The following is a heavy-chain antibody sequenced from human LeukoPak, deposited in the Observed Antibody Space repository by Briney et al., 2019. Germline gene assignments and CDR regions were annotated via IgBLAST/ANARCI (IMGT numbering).Heavy chain of an antibody. J-gene: IGHJ5*02. Sequence: PSETLSLTCSVSGASISSYYWNWIRQPPGKGLEWIGNIYIRGSTNYNPSLESRVTISLDTSKDQFSLKLTSVTAADTAFYYCAKDWELGSWGQGTLVTVSS. CDR3: AKDWELGS. CDR2: IYIRGST. D-gene: IGHD1-26*01. CDR1: GASISSYY. V-gene: IGHV4-59*01.